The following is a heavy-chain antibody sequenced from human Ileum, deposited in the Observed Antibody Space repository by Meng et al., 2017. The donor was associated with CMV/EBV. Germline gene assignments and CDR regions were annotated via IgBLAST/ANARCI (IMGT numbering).Heavy chain of an antibody. CDR2: IYTSGST. CDR1: GNSITGYC. D-gene: IGHD6-13*01. J-gene: IGHJ4*02. CDR3: AREGSAVH. Sequence: QVQLQGSGQGLGKPSETLALTCTVSGNSITGYCRRSIRQSAAKGLEWIGRIYTSGSTNYNPSLHSRVSMSIDTSKNQFSLKLRSVTAADTAVYYCAREGSAVHWGQGTLVTVSS. V-gene: IGHV4-4*07.